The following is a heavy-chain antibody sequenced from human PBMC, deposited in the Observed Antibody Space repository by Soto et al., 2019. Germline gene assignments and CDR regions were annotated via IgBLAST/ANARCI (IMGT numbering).Heavy chain of an antibody. CDR2: MNSNSGET. Sequence: QEQLVQSGAEVKRPGASVKASCKTSGYTFTDYDINWVREATGQGLEWIGWMNSNSGETGYAQKLQGRVTMTRSASLSTAYLELSSLRSEDTAVYYCARVAVAARTRWYNWFDPWGQGTLVTVSS. CDR3: ARVAVAARTRWYNWFDP. J-gene: IGHJ5*02. V-gene: IGHV1-8*01. D-gene: IGHD2-15*01. CDR1: GYTFTDYD.